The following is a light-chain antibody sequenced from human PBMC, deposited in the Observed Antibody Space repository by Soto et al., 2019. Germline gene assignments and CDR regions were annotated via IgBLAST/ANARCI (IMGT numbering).Light chain of an antibody. V-gene: IGKV3-11*01. Sequence: IVLTQSPATLSLSPGYIATLSCRASQSLNNHIAWYQQKPDQAPSLLIYDSFNLAIGIPVMFSGSGSGTDFTLTISSLESEDFAVYYCQQHGSWPPTFGQGTNVEI. CDR2: DSF. J-gene: IGKJ1*01. CDR1: QSLNNH. CDR3: QQHGSWPPT.